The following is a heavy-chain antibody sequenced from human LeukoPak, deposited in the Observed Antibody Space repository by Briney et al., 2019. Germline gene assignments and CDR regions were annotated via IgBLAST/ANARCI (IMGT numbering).Heavy chain of an antibody. Sequence: TGVSLRLSCAASGFTFSSYAMSWVRQAPGKGLEWVSAISGSGGSTYYADSVKGRFTISRDNSKNTLYLQMNSLRAEDTAVYYCAKAVTYYYDSSGYYYFDYWGQGTLVTVSS. CDR2: ISGSGGST. V-gene: IGHV3-23*01. D-gene: IGHD3-22*01. CDR3: AKAVTYYYDSSGYYYFDY. CDR1: GFTFSSYA. J-gene: IGHJ4*02.